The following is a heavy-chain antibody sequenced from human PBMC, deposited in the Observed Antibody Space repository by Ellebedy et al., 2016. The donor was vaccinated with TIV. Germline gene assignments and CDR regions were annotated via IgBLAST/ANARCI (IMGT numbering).Heavy chain of an antibody. CDR2: IYHSGNT. D-gene: IGHD3-10*01. Sequence: GSLRLSCSVSGGSISSHFWGWVRQPPGKGLECIGYIYHSGNTNYKPTLKSRVPILVDTSKNQFSLELTSVTAADTAIYYCARLGELQFADPMPSSFDYWGQGILVTVSS. J-gene: IGHJ4*02. CDR1: GGSISSHF. CDR3: ARLGELQFADPMPSSFDY. V-gene: IGHV4-59*11.